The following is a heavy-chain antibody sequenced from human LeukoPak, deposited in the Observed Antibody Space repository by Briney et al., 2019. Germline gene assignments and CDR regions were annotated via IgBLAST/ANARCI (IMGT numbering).Heavy chain of an antibody. CDR3: ARDSAARYLDF. CDR1: GFTFRNHG. CDR2: IWYDGSNA. D-gene: IGHD2-15*01. V-gene: IGHV3-33*01. J-gene: IGHJ4*02. Sequence: GGSLRLSCAASGFTFRNHGMHWVRQAPGKGLEWVAVIWYDGSNAYYADSVKGRFTISKDNSKNMLYLQMNSLRAEDTALYYCARDSAARYLDFWGQGTPVTVSS.